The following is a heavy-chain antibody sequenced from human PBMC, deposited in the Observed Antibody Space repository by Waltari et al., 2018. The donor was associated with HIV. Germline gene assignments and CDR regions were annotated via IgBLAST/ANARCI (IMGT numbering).Heavy chain of an antibody. CDR1: GDSISHTYYY. D-gene: IGHD3-16*01. J-gene: IGHJ4*02. CDR2: IYYTGIT. CDR3: VRVHVNPYTYYFDV. V-gene: IGHV4-39*07. Sequence: QLQLQYSGPGLVKPSETLSLTCSVSGDSISHTYYYWGWIRQSPGKGLEWICSIYYTGITYFNPSLDGRAGISVDTSKYHLILCLGSPTAADTAVYYCVRVHVNPYTYYFDVWGQGALVTVSS.